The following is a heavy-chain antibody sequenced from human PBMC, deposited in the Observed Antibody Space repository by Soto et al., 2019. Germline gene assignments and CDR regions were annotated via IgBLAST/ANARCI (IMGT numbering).Heavy chain of an antibody. J-gene: IGHJ5*02. Sequence: PSETPSLTCTVSGGSISSYYWSWIRQPPGKGLEWIGYIYYSGSTNYNPSLKSRVTISVDTSKNQFSLKLSSVTAADTAVYYCARSTYYDFWSGYYGNWFDPWGQGTLVTVSS. CDR1: GGSISSYY. CDR2: IYYSGST. CDR3: ARSTYYDFWSGYYGNWFDP. V-gene: IGHV4-59*01. D-gene: IGHD3-3*01.